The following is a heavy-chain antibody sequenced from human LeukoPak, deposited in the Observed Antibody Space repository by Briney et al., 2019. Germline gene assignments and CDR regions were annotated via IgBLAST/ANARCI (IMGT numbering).Heavy chain of an antibody. Sequence: SVKVSCKASGGTFSSYAISWVRQAPGQGLEWMGGIIPIFGTANYAQKFQGRVTITRNTSISTAYMELSSLRSEDTAVYYCARVGDWGLYFDYWGQGTLVTVSS. D-gene: IGHD7-27*01. CDR2: IIPIFGTA. V-gene: IGHV1-69*05. CDR1: GGTFSSYA. CDR3: ARVGDWGLYFDY. J-gene: IGHJ4*02.